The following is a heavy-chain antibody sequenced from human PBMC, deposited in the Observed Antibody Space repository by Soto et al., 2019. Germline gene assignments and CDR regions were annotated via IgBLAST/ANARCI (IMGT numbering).Heavy chain of an antibody. CDR3: AKGARVGYFDY. J-gene: IGHJ4*02. Sequence: VQLVESGGGLVQPGRSLRLSCAASGFTFDDYAMHWVRQAPGKGLEWVSGISWNSGSIGYADSVKGRFTISRDNAKNSLYLQMNSLRAEDTALYYCAKGARVGYFDYWGQGTLVTVSS. D-gene: IGHD6-6*01. CDR2: ISWNSGSI. CDR1: GFTFDDYA. V-gene: IGHV3-9*01.